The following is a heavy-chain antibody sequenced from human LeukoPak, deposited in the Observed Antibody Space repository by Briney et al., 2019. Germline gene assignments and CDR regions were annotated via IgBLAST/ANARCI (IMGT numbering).Heavy chain of an antibody. CDR3: ARGRVSSSTWYSTYYYYFYMDV. Sequence: SETLSLTCTVSGGSISSYYWTWIRQPPGKGLEWIGYVDHTGSTNFSPSLNGRVSISRDTSKNLFSLRLRSVTAADTAVYLCARGRVSSSTWYSTYYYYFYMDVWGKGTTVTVSS. J-gene: IGHJ6*03. V-gene: IGHV4-59*01. CDR2: VDHTGST. CDR1: GGSISSYY. D-gene: IGHD4-11*01.